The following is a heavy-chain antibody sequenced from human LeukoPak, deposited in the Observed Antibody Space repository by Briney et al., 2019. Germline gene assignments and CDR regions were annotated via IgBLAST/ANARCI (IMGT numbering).Heavy chain of an antibody. CDR1: GFIFRNAW. CDR3: ARSDWFDP. Sequence: QSGGPLRLSCAASGFIFRNAWMHWVRQAPGKGLVWVSRIKGDGSVTVYADSVKGRFTISRDNAKNTLYLQMNSLRVEDTAVYYCARSDWFDPWGQGTLVTVSS. J-gene: IGHJ5*02. V-gene: IGHV3-74*01. D-gene: IGHD3-3*01. CDR2: IKGDGSVT.